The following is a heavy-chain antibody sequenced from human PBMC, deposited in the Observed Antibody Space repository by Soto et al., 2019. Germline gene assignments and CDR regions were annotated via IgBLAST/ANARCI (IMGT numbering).Heavy chain of an antibody. Sequence: SVKVSCKASGGTFSSYAISWVRQAPGQGLEWMGGIIPIFGTANYAQKFQGRVTITADESTSTAYMELSSLRSEDTAVYYCARVRFGGPIIPPYYYYGMDVWGQGTTVTVSS. J-gene: IGHJ6*02. CDR1: GGTFSSYA. V-gene: IGHV1-69*13. CDR2: IIPIFGTA. CDR3: ARVRFGGPIIPPYYYYGMDV. D-gene: IGHD3-10*01.